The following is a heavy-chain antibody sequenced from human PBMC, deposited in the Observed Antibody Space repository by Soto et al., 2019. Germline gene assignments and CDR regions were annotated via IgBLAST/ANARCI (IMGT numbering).Heavy chain of an antibody. D-gene: IGHD2-8*02. CDR1: GFTFSSYG. CDR3: ARDKITGLFDY. J-gene: IGHJ4*02. CDR2: ISYDGSNK. Sequence: PGGSLRLSCAASGFTFSSYGMHWVRQAPGKGLEWVAVISYDGSNKYYADSVKGRFTISRENSKNTLYLQMNSLRAEDTAVYYCARDKITGLFDYWGQGTLVTVSS. V-gene: IGHV3-30*03.